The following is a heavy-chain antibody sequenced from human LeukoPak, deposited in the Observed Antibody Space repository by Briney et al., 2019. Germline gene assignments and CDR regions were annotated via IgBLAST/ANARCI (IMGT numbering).Heavy chain of an antibody. Sequence: SETLSLTCTVSGGSISSYYWSWIRQPPGKGLEWIGYIYYSGSTNYNPSLKSRVTISVDTSKNQFSLKLSSVTAADTAVYYCARAHYYDSSGSGHDAFDIWAKGQWSPSLQ. V-gene: IGHV4-59*01. CDR2: IYYSGST. CDR1: GGSISSYY. CDR3: ARAHYYDSSGSGHDAFDI. D-gene: IGHD3-22*01. J-gene: IGHJ3*02.